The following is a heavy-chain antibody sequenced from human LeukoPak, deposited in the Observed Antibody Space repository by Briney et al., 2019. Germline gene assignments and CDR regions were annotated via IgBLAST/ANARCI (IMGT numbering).Heavy chain of an antibody. CDR3: ARGRGYNSFDY. D-gene: IGHD5-24*01. V-gene: IGHV4-34*01. CDR2: INHSGST. Sequence: PSETLSLTCAVYGGSFSGYYWSWIRQPPGKGLEWIGEINHSGSTNYNPSLKSRVTTSVDTSKNQFSLKLSSVTAADTAVYYCARGRGYNSFDYWGPGTLVTVSS. CDR1: GGSFSGYY. J-gene: IGHJ4*02.